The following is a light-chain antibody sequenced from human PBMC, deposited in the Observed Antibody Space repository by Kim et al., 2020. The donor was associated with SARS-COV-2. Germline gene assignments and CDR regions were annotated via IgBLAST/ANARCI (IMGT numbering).Light chain of an antibody. CDR2: GAS. V-gene: IGKV3-15*01. Sequence: IVLTQSPTTLSVSPGEGVTLSCRASQSVSNKLAWYQQKPGQAPRLLIYGASTRATGIPARFSGSGSGTEFALTISSLQSEDFAVYYCQQYNSWTSMATFVPGTKVDIK. J-gene: IGKJ3*01. CDR3: QQYNSWTSMAT. CDR1: QSVSNK.